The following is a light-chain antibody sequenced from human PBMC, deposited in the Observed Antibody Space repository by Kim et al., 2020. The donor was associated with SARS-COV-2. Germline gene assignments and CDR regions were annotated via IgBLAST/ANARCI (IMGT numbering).Light chain of an antibody. V-gene: IGKV1-5*03. CDR1: QSISRW. J-gene: IGKJ2*01. CDR2: RAS. Sequence: SASVGDRVTITGRASQSISRWVAWYQQKPGKAPKLLIYRASSLESGVPSRFSGSESGTEFTLTISSLQPDDFATYYCHQYNSYPYTFGQGTKLEI. CDR3: HQYNSYPYT.